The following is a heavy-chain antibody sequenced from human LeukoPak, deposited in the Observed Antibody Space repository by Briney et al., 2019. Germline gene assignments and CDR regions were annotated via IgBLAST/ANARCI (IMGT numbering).Heavy chain of an antibody. CDR3: AKGPRGAAGYYYYYMDV. CDR2: TGGNT. D-gene: IGHD6-13*01. Sequence: TGGNTYYADSVKGRFTISRDNSKNTLYLQMNSLRAEDTAVYYCAKGPRGAAGYYYYYMDVWGKGTTVTVSS. V-gene: IGHV3-23*01. J-gene: IGHJ6*03.